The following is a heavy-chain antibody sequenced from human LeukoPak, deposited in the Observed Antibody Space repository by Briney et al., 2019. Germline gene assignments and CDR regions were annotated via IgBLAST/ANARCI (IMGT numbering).Heavy chain of an antibody. Sequence: GRSLRLSCAASGFTFSSYAMRWVRQAPGKGLEWVAVISYDGSNKYYADSVKGRFTISRDNSKNTLYLQMNSLRAEDTAVYYCAREGRVGYCSGGSCYHTYYFDYWGQGTLVTVSS. V-gene: IGHV3-30*04. CDR3: AREGRVGYCSGGSCYHTYYFDY. D-gene: IGHD2-15*01. CDR2: ISYDGSNK. J-gene: IGHJ4*02. CDR1: GFTFSSYA.